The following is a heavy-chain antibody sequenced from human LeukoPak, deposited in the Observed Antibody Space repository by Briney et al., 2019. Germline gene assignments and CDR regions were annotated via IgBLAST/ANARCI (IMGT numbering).Heavy chain of an antibody. CDR1: GGSISSSSYY. V-gene: IGHV4-39*01. CDR2: IYYSGST. Sequence: SETLSLTCTVSGGSISSSSYYWGWIRQPPGKGLEWIGSIYYSGSTYYNPSLKSRVTISVDTSKNQFSLKLSSVTAADTAVYYCARQEGAAPHFDYWGQGTLVTVSS. CDR3: ARQEGAAPHFDY. J-gene: IGHJ4*02. D-gene: IGHD2-15*01.